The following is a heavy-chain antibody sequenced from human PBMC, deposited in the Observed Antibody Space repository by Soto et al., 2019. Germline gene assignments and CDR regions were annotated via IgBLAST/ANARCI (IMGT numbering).Heavy chain of an antibody. Sequence: ASVKVSCKASGYTFTSYGISWVRQAPGQGLEWMGWISAYNGNTNYAQKLQGRVTMTTDTSASTAYMELKSLRSDDTAVYYCARRKVVPAATGFAAFDIGGQGTRVTVSS. J-gene: IGHJ3*02. V-gene: IGHV1-18*01. CDR2: ISAYNGNT. CDR1: GYTFTSYG. D-gene: IGHD2-2*01. CDR3: ARRKVVPAATGFAAFDI.